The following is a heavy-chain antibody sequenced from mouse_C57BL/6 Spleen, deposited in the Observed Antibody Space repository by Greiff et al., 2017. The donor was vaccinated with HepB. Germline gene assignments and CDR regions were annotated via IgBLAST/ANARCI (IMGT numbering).Heavy chain of an antibody. V-gene: IGHV1-18*01. CDR3: ARDYYDYDEYFDV. D-gene: IGHD2-4*01. CDR2: INPNNGGT. Sequence: VQLKESGPELVKPGASVKIPCKASGYTFTDYNMDWVKQSHGKSLEWIGDINPNNGGTIYNQKFKGKATLTVDKSSSTAYMELRSLTSEDTAVYYCARDYYDYDEYFDVWGTGTTVTVSS. J-gene: IGHJ1*03. CDR1: GYTFTDYN.